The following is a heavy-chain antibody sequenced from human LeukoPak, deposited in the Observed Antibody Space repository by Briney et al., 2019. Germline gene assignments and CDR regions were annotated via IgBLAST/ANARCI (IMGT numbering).Heavy chain of an antibody. D-gene: IGHD6-19*01. CDR2: IRYDGSNK. V-gene: IGHV3-30*02. CDR3: AKDRAYSSGWYDY. Sequence: QSGGSLRLSCAASGFTFGSYGIHWVRQAPGKGLEWVAFIRYDGSNKYYADSVKGRFTISRDNSKNTLYLQMNSLRAEDTAVYYCAKDRAYSSGWYDYWGQGTLVTVSS. CDR1: GFTFGSYG. J-gene: IGHJ4*02.